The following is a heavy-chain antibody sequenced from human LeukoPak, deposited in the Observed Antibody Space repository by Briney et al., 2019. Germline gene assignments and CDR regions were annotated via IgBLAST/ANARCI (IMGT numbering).Heavy chain of an antibody. D-gene: IGHD5-12*01. J-gene: IGHJ4*02. CDR3: ARDRDIVATSLFDY. V-gene: IGHV1-69*04. Sequence: GASVKVSCKASGGTFSSYAISWVRQAPGQGLEWMGRIIPIFGIANYAQKFQGRVTITADKSTSTAYMEPSSLRSEDTAVYYCARDRDIVATSLFDYWGQGTLVTVSS. CDR1: GGTFSSYA. CDR2: IIPIFGIA.